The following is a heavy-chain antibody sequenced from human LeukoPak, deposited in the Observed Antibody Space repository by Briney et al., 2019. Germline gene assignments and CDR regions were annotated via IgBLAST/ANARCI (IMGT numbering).Heavy chain of an antibody. J-gene: IGHJ5*02. Sequence: PGGSLRLSCAASGFTFSSYSMNWVRQAPGKGLEWVSSISSSSSYIYYADSVKGRLTISRDNAKNSLYLQMNSLRAEDTAVYYCARVVIAVAGREFDPWGQGTLVTVSS. CDR2: ISSSSSYI. CDR3: ARVVIAVAGREFDP. CDR1: GFTFSSYS. V-gene: IGHV3-21*01. D-gene: IGHD6-19*01.